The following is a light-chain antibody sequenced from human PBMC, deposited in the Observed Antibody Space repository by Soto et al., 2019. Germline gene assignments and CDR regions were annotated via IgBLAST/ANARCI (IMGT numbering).Light chain of an antibody. CDR1: SCDVGGYDR. CDR2: GVT. V-gene: IGLV2-8*01. J-gene: IGLJ2*01. CDR3: ASYGGRDDMI. Sequence: QSALTQPPSASGSPGQSVTISCTGTSCDVGGYDRVSWFQQPPGKAPKLIIYGVTDRTSGVPDRFSGSKSGNTASLTVSGLQAEDEADYYCASYGGRDDMIFGGGTKLTVL.